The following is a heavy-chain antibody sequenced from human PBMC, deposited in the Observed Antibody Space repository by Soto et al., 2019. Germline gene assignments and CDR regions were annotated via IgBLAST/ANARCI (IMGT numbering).Heavy chain of an antibody. Sequence: QVQLVDSGGGLFKPGGSLRLSCSASGFTFSDYYMSWIRQAPGKGLEWVSYISSSGSTIYYADSAKGRFTISRVNAKNSLYLQLNSLRAVDTAVYHCASSVSIVLVPAAIMNSDYGMDVWGQGSKVTASS. CDR3: ASSVSIVLVPAAIMNSDYGMDV. CDR2: ISSSGSTI. D-gene: IGHD2-2*02. J-gene: IGHJ6*02. CDR1: GFTFSDYY. V-gene: IGHV3-11*01.